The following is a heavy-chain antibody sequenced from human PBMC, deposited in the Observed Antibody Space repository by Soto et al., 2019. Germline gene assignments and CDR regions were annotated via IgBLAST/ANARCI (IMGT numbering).Heavy chain of an antibody. V-gene: IGHV1-2*04. CDR3: ARGPYIAVADSFDY. D-gene: IGHD6-19*01. Sequence: ASVKVSCKASGYTFTGYYMHWVRQAPGQGLEWMGWINPNSGGTNYAQKFQGWVTMTRDTSISTAYMELSRLRSDDTAVYYCARGPYIAVADSFDYWGQGTLVTVS. CDR2: INPNSGGT. J-gene: IGHJ4*02. CDR1: GYTFTGYY.